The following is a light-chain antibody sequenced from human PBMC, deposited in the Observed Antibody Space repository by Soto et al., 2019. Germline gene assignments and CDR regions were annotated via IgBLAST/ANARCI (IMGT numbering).Light chain of an antibody. CDR1: SSNIGSNY. CDR2: RNN. J-gene: IGLJ1*01. V-gene: IGLV1-47*01. Sequence: QSVLTQPPSASGTPGQRVTIPCSGSSSNIGSNYVYWYQQLPGTAPKLLIYRNNQRPSGVPERFSGSKSGTSASLAISGLRSEDEADYYCAAWDDSLSGYVFGTGTKVTVL. CDR3: AAWDDSLSGYV.